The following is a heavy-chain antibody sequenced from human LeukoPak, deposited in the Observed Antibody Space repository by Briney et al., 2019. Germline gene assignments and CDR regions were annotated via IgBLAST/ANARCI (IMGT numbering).Heavy chain of an antibody. CDR1: GFTFTNAW. CDR3: TTDLGLTMIRGVIVS. J-gene: IGHJ4*02. D-gene: IGHD3-10*01. Sequence: GGSLRLSCAASGFTFTNAWMNWVRQAPGKGLAWVGRIKSKGDGETTDYAAPVKGRFTMSRDDSKATLYLQMNYLEAGDTAVYYCTTDLGLTMIRGVIVSWGQGALVTVSS. V-gene: IGHV3-15*01. CDR2: IKSKGDGETT.